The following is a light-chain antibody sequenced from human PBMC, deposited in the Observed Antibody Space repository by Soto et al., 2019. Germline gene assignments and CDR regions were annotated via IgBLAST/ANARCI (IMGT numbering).Light chain of an antibody. CDR3: SSYAGSYSYV. CDR1: SSVVGGYNY. V-gene: IGLV2-11*01. Sequence: QSALTQPRSVSGSPGQAVTICCTGTSSVVGGYNYVSWYQEQPGKAPKLMIYDVSKRPSGVPDRFSCSKSGNAASLTISGLQAKDETDYYCSSYAGSYSYVFGTGTKVTVL. J-gene: IGLJ1*01. CDR2: DVS.